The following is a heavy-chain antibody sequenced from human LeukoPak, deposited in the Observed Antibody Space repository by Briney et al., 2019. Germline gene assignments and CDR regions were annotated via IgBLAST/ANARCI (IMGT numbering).Heavy chain of an antibody. D-gene: IGHD3-10*01. CDR2: TSSDLNVK. Sequence: GGSLGLSCAASGFTFRNYVIHWVRQAPGKGLEWVAVTSSDLNVKLYADSAKGRFTISRDNSRSTLYLQMNSLRPEDTAIYYCAREGYYGSGSPPSLYFDYWGQGTLVTVSS. J-gene: IGHJ4*02. V-gene: IGHV3-30-3*01. CDR3: AREGYYGSGSPPSLYFDY. CDR1: GFTFRNYV.